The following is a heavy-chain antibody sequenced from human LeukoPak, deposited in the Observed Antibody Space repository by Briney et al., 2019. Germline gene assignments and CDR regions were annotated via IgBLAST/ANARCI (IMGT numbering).Heavy chain of an antibody. D-gene: IGHD3-3*01. CDR1: GYTLTELS. V-gene: IGHV1-24*01. J-gene: IGHJ5*02. Sequence: ASVKVSCKVSGYTLTELSMHWVRQAPAKGLEWMGGFDPEDGETIYAQKFQGRVTMTEDTSTDTAYMELSSLRSEDTAVYYCATDRSGYYQHNWFDPWGQGTLVTVSS. CDR2: FDPEDGET. CDR3: ATDRSGYYQHNWFDP.